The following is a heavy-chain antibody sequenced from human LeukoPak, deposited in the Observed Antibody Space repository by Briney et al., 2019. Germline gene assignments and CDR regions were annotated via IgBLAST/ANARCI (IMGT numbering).Heavy chain of an antibody. CDR3: ANPDY. Sequence: GGSLRLSYTASGFTFSSYGMHWVRQAPGKGLEWVAFIRYDGNNKYYADSVKGRFTISRDNSKNTLYLQMNSLRAEDTAVYYCANPDYWGQGTLVTVSS. J-gene: IGHJ4*02. CDR2: IRYDGNNK. CDR1: GFTFSSYG. V-gene: IGHV3-30*02.